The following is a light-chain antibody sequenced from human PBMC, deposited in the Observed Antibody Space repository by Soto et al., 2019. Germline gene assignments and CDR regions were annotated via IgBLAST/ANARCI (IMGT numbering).Light chain of an antibody. CDR3: QQRRNWPPYT. CDR1: QSVSSY. J-gene: IGKJ2*01. V-gene: IGKV3-11*01. Sequence: EIVLTQSPATLSLSPGERATLSCRASQSVSSYLAWYQQKPGQAPRLLIYDASNRATGIRARFSGSGSGTDFTLTIISLDPEDFAVYYCQQRRNWPPYTFGQGTKLEIK. CDR2: DAS.